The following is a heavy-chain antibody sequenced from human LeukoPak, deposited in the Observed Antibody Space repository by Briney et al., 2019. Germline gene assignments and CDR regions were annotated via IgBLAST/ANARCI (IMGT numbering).Heavy chain of an antibody. CDR2: TYYRSRWYY. J-gene: IGHJ5*02. Sequence: PSQTLSLTCGISGDGVSSNDAAWNWIRQSPSRGLEWLGRTYYRSRWYYDYALSVQSRITINPDTSKNQFSLQLNSLTPDDTAVYYCARGWGLHHWGQGTLVTVSS. CDR1: GDGVSSNDAA. CDR3: ARGWGLHH. D-gene: IGHD7-27*01. V-gene: IGHV6-1*01.